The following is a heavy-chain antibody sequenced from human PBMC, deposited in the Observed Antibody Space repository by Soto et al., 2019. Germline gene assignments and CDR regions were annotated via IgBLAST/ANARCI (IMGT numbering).Heavy chain of an antibody. CDR1: SGSISSSNW. CDR3: ARVYYGDYEGNWFDP. J-gene: IGHJ5*02. CDR2: IYHSGST. D-gene: IGHD4-17*01. Sequence: QVQLQESGPGLVKPSGTLSLTCAVSSGSISSSNWWSWVRQPPGKGLGWIGEIYHSGSTNYNPSLNGRVNISVDKSKNQFSLKLRSVTAADTAVYYCARVYYGDYEGNWFDPWGQGTLVTVSS. V-gene: IGHV4-4*02.